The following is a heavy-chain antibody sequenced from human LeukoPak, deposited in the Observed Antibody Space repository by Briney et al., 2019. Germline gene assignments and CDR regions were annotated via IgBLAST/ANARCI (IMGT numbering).Heavy chain of an antibody. CDR1: GDFISSSNSY. J-gene: IGHJ4*02. D-gene: IGHD3/OR15-3a*01. CDR2: IYYTGNT. Sequence: SETLSLTCTVSGDFISSSNSYWGWIRQPPGKGLEWIGSIYYTGNTYYNASLKSRVSISVDMSKNQFSLKLTSVTAADTAVYYCARQTGSGLFILPGGQGTLVTVSS. V-gene: IGHV4-39*01. CDR3: ARQTGSGLFILP.